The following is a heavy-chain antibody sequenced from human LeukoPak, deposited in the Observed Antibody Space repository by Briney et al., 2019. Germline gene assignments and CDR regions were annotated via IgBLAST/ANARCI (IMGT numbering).Heavy chain of an antibody. Sequence: SETLSLTCAVYGGSFSGYYWSWIRQPPGKGLEWIGKINHSGGTNYNPSLKSRVTISVDTSKNQFSLKLSSVTAADTAVYYCARRIAVAGRGPALLYWGQGTLVTVSS. CDR3: ARRIAVAGRGPALLY. V-gene: IGHV4-34*01. CDR2: INHSGGT. J-gene: IGHJ4*02. D-gene: IGHD6-19*01. CDR1: GGSFSGYY.